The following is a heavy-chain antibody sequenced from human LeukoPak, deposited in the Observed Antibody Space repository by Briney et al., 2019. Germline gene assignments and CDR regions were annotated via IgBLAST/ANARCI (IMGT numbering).Heavy chain of an antibody. D-gene: IGHD3-10*02. Sequence: PGGSLRLSCAASGFTFSNYAMSWVRQAPGKGLEWVSGISGSGSTIYYADSVKGRFTISRDNAKNSLYLQMNSLRAEDTAVYYCAELGITMIGGVWGKGTTVTISS. CDR2: ISGSGSTI. CDR3: AELGITMIGGV. CDR1: GFTFSNYA. J-gene: IGHJ6*04. V-gene: IGHV3-23*01.